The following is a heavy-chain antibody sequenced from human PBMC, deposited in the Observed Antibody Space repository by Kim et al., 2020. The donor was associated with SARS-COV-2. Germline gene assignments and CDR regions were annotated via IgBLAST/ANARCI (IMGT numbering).Heavy chain of an antibody. V-gene: IGHV4-39*07. Sequence: SETLSLTFTVSGGSISGSEYLWAWIRQSPGKGLEWLASVAYFGDTYYNPSLKSRGTISKDTSKNQFSLKLNSVTAADTAVYYCARYSNSDWSLRNWGQG. CDR3: ARYSNSDWSLRN. J-gene: IGHJ4*02. CDR2: VAYFGDT. D-gene: IGHD3-9*01. CDR1: GGSISGSEYL.